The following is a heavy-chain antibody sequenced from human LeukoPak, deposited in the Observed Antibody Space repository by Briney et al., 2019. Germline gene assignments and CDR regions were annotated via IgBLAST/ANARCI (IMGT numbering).Heavy chain of an antibody. J-gene: IGHJ3*02. CDR2: IYAGGNT. CDR1: GFTITSNY. CDR3: ASFDYGGHPDAFDI. V-gene: IGHV3-66*01. Sequence: GGSLRLSCAASGFTITSNYMSCVRQAPGKGLEWVSVIYAGGNTYYADSVKGRFTISRDNSKNTLYLQMNSLRAEDTAMYYCASFDYGGHPDAFDIWGQGTMVTVSS. D-gene: IGHD4-23*01.